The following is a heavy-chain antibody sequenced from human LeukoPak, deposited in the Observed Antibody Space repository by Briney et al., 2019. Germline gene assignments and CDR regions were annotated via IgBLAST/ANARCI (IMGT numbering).Heavy chain of an antibody. CDR1: GYSFISYW. V-gene: IGHV5-51*01. CDR3: ARGLIAAAINWFDP. Sequence: GESRKISCKGSGYSFISYWIGWVRQMPGNGLEWMGIIYPGDSDTRYSPSFQGQVTISADKSISTAYLQWSSLKASDTAMYYCARGLIAAAINWFDPWGQGTLVTVSS. CDR2: IYPGDSDT. J-gene: IGHJ5*02. D-gene: IGHD6-13*01.